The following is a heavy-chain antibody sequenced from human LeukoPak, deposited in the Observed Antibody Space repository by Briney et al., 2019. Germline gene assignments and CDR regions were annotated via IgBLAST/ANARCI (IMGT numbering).Heavy chain of an antibody. J-gene: IGHJ3*02. CDR3: ARVAVAAAGIDAFDI. V-gene: IGHV3-33*01. Sequence: GGSLRLYCAASGFTFSSYGMHWVRQAPGKGLEWVAVIWYDGSNKYYADSVKGRFTISRDNSKNTLYLQMNSLRAEDTAAYYCARVAVAAAGIDAFDIWGQGTMVTVSS. D-gene: IGHD6-13*01. CDR1: GFTFSSYG. CDR2: IWYDGSNK.